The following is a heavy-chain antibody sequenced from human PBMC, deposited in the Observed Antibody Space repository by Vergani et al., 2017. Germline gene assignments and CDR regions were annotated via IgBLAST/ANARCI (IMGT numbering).Heavy chain of an antibody. CDR2: IYYSGSS. CDR3: AGRAERCGTLLRDDFDV. CDR1: GAPISSGGYY. J-gene: IGHJ3*01. Sequence: QVQLQESGPGLVKPSQTLSLTCSVSGAPISSGGYYWSWIRQFPGKGLEWIGYIYYSGSSHYNPSFKSPFNVAIDTSSDHFSLMLRSVSAADKAVYFCAGRAERCGTLLRDDFDVWGQGTVVTVSS. D-gene: IGHD1-26*01. V-gene: IGHV4-31*01.